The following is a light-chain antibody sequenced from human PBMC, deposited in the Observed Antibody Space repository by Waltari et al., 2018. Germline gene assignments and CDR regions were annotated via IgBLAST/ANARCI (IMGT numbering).Light chain of an antibody. V-gene: IGKV3-20*01. CDR2: GAF. CDR1: QTIRTTY. J-gene: IGKJ4*01. CDR3: QQYDVSPLT. Sequence: EIVLTQSPGTLSLSPGEGATRSCRTSQTIRTTYLAWYQQKPGQAPTLLIYGAFTRATGIPDRFTGSGSGTDFSLTISSLEPEDFATYYCQQYDVSPLTFGGGTKVEIK.